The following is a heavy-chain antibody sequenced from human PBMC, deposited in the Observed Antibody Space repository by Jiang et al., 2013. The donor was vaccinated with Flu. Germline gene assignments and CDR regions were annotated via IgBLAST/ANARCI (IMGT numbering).Heavy chain of an antibody. D-gene: IGHD5-12*01. CDR2: INHSGST. J-gene: IGHJ6*02. CDR3: ARVPGGYSTPGHYYGMDV. Sequence: GLVKPSETLSLTCAVYGGSFSGYYWSWIRQPPGKGLEWIGEINHSGSTNYNPSLKSRVTISVDTSKNQFSLKLSSVTAADTAVYYCARVPGGYSTPGHYYGMDVWGQGTTVTVSS. V-gene: IGHV4-34*01. CDR1: GGSFSGYY.